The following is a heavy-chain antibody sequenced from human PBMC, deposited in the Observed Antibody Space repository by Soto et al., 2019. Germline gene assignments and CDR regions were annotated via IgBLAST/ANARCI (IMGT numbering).Heavy chain of an antibody. J-gene: IGHJ4*02. V-gene: IGHV3-53*01. CDR3: ARGDPNYDYVWGSYPFDC. Sequence: GGSLRLSCAASGFPVSISYMNWVRQTPGRGLEWVSIIHSGGTTYYAESVRGRFTISRDHSKNTLYLQMDSLRYEDAAVYYCARGDPNYDYVWGSYPFDCWGQGALVTVSS. D-gene: IGHD3-16*01. CDR2: IHSGGTT. CDR1: GFPVSISY.